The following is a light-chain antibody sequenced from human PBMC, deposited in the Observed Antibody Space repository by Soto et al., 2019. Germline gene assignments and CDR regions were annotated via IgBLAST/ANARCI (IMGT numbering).Light chain of an antibody. CDR3: SSYTSSSVPVI. J-gene: IGLJ2*01. CDR1: STDIGSYNY. CDR2: EVT. Sequence: QSALTQPASVSGSPGQSITISCTGTSTDIGSYNYVSWYQQHPGKVPKLIIYEVTNRPSGVSNRFSGSKSANTASLTISGLQAEDEADYYCSSYTSSSVPVIFGGGTKLTVL. V-gene: IGLV2-14*01.